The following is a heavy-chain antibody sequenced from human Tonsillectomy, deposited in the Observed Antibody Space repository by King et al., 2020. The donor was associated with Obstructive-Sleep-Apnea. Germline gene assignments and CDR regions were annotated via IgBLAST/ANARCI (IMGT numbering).Heavy chain of an antibody. CDR2: IYSGGST. CDR3: ARNGYSSGWYRN. V-gene: IGHV3-66*01. Sequence: VQLVESGGGLVQPGGSLRLSCAASGFTVSSNYMSWVRQAPGKGLEWVSVIYSGGSTYYADSVQGRFTISRDNSKNTLYLQMNSLRAEDTAVYFCARNGYSSGWYRNWGQGTLVTVSS. D-gene: IGHD6-19*01. J-gene: IGHJ4*02. CDR1: GFTVSSNY.